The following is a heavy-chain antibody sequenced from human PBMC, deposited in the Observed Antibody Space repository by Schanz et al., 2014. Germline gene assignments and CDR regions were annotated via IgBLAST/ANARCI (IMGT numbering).Heavy chain of an antibody. J-gene: IGHJ1*01. Sequence: EVRLVESGGGLVQPGGSLRLSCEASGFDFNSYSMNWVRQVPGKGLEWLSDIATSSSTRHYADSVKGRVTISRDNAKNSVSLQVRRLRVEDTAVYYCASVVHVSSLQKWLQFWGQGTLVSVSS. CDR1: GFDFNSYS. V-gene: IGHV3-48*01. CDR3: ASVVHVSSLQKWLQF. D-gene: IGHD5-12*01. CDR2: IATSSSTR.